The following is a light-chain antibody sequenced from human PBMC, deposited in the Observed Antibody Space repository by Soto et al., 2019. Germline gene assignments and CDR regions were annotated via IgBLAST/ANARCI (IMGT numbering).Light chain of an antibody. CDR3: RQSYSTPRT. CDR1: QSISSY. Sequence: DIPMTQSPSSLSASVGDRVTITCRASQSISSYLNWYQQKPGQAPKLLIYAASSLESGVPSRFSGSGAGTDFTLAISSRQPEDFASYYCRQSYSTPRTFGQGTKVEIK. J-gene: IGKJ1*01. V-gene: IGKV1-39*01. CDR2: AAS.